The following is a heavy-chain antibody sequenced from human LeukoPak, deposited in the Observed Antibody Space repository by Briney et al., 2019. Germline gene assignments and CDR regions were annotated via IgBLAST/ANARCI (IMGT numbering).Heavy chain of an antibody. Sequence: GASVKVSCKASGYSFPTHYIHWVRQAPGQGLEWMGLINPTVGSTNYPQKFQGRVTMTRDTSTGTVYLELYSLRSEDTAVYYCARGTTVTTAYYYYYYMDVWGKGTTVTVSS. CDR1: GYSFPTHY. CDR3: ARGTTVTTAYYYYYYMDV. CDR2: INPTVGST. D-gene: IGHD4-17*01. J-gene: IGHJ6*03. V-gene: IGHV1-46*01.